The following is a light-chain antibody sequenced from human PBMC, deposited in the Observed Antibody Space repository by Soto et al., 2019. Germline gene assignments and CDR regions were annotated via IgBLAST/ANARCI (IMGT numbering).Light chain of an antibody. CDR2: EVG. V-gene: IGLV2-14*01. J-gene: IGLJ3*02. CDR3: SSYTSSSTWV. CDR1: SSDVGAYIY. Sequence: QSALTQPASVSGSPGQSITISCTGTSSDVGAYIYVSWYQHHPGKAPKLMIYEVGNRPSGVSNRFSGSKSGNTASLTISGLQAEDEADYYCSSYTSSSTWVFGGGTKLTVL.